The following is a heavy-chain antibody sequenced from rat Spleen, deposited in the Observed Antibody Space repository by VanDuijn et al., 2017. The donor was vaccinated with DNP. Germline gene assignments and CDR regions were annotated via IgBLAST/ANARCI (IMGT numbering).Heavy chain of an antibody. CDR3: ARWKIGPHYFDY. D-gene: IGHD1-5*01. CDR2: ISYSGRT. J-gene: IGHJ2*01. Sequence: EVQLQESGPGLVKPSQSLSLICSVTGYSITSSYRWNWIRKFPGNKMEWIGHISYSGRTTYNPSLKSRISITRDTSKNQFFLQLNSVSTEDTATYYCARWKIGPHYFDYWGQGVMVTVSS. V-gene: IGHV3-1*01. CDR1: GYSITSSY.